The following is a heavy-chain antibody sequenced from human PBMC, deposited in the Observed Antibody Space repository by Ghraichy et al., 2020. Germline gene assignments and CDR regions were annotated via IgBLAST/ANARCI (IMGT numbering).Heavy chain of an antibody. J-gene: IGHJ3*02. D-gene: IGHD3-22*01. Sequence: GESLNISCAASGFTVSSNYMSWVRQAPGKGLEWVSVIYSGGSTYYADSVKGRFTISRDNSKNTLYLQMNSLRAEDTAVYYCARDPGSYYDSSGRSDAFDIWGQGTMVTVSS. CDR1: GFTVSSNY. V-gene: IGHV3-53*01. CDR3: ARDPGSYYDSSGRSDAFDI. CDR2: IYSGGST.